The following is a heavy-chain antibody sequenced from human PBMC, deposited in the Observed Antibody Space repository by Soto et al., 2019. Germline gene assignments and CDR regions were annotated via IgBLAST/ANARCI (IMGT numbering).Heavy chain of an antibody. V-gene: IGHV1-18*04. D-gene: IGHD3-22*01. Sequence: ASVKVSCKASGYTFATYGFSWVRQAPGQGLECVGWISAHNGDTHYSRKFQGRVTLTTDTSTNTAYMELRSLTPDDTAVYFCATEPIYYNDGSGYYPLGHWGQGTLVTVSS. J-gene: IGHJ4*02. CDR3: ATEPIYYNDGSGYYPLGH. CDR2: ISAHNGDT. CDR1: GYTFATYG.